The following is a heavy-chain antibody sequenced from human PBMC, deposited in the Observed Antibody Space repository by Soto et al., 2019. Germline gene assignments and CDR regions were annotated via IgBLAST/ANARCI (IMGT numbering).Heavy chain of an antibody. D-gene: IGHD5-18*01. CDR1: GFTFSSYG. Sequence: ESGGGVVQPGRSLRLSCAASGFTFSSYGMHWVRQAPGKGLEWVAVISYDGSNKYYADSVKGRFTISRDNSKNTLYLQMNSLRAEDTAVYYCAKHVDTAMGGYGMDVWGQGTTVTVSS. CDR3: AKHVDTAMGGYGMDV. CDR2: ISYDGSNK. J-gene: IGHJ6*02. V-gene: IGHV3-30*18.